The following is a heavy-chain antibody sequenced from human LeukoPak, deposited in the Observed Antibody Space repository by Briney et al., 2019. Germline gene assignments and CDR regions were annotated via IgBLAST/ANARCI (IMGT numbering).Heavy chain of an antibody. Sequence: GGSLRPSCAASGFTFSTYPMHWVRQAPGKGLEWVAVISYDRSNKYYADSVKGRFTISRDNSKNTLYLQMNSLRAEDTAIYYCASRHYDFGYYWGQGTLVTVSS. V-gene: IGHV3-30*04. D-gene: IGHD4-17*01. CDR2: ISYDRSNK. J-gene: IGHJ4*02. CDR1: GFTFSTYP. CDR3: ASRHYDFGYY.